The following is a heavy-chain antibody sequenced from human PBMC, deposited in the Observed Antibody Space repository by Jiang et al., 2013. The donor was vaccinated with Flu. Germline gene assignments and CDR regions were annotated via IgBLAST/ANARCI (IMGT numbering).Heavy chain of an antibody. CDR3: AKDRDLDYYDSSGYSNTFDY. CDR1: GFTFSSYA. J-gene: IGHJ4*02. Sequence: QLVESGGGLVQPGGSLRLSCAASGFTFSSYAMSWVRQAPGKGLEWVSAISGSGGSPYYADSVKGRFTISRDNSKNTLYLQMNSLRAEDTAVYYCAKDRDLDYYDSSGYSNTFDYWGQGTLVTVSS. CDR2: ISGSGGSP. V-gene: IGHV3-23*04. D-gene: IGHD3-22*01.